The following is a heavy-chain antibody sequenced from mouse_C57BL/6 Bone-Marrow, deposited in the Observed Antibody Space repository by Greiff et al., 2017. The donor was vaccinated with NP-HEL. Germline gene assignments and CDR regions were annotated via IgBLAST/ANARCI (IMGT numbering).Heavy chain of an antibody. CDR3: ARSTYPFTTVGD. D-gene: IGHD1-1*01. J-gene: IGHJ2*01. Sequence: VQLQQSGPELVKPGASVKISCKASGYTFTDYYMNWVKQSHGKSLEWIGDINPNNGGTSYNQKFKGKATLTVDKSSSTAYMELRSLTSEDSAVYYCARSTYPFTTVGDWGQGTTLTVSS. V-gene: IGHV1-26*01. CDR1: GYTFTDYY. CDR2: INPNNGGT.